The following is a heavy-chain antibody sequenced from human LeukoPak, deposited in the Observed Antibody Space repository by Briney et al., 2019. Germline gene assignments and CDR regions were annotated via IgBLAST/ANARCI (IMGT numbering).Heavy chain of an antibody. Sequence: SETLSLTCTVSDDSARSDNYYGGWVRQPPGKGLEWIGNIYYSGSTYYNPSLKSRVTISVDTSKNQFSLKLNSVTAADTAVYYCARGRPYSGGYHLDYWGQGTLVTVSA. CDR2: IYYSGST. CDR1: DDSARSDNYY. J-gene: IGHJ4*02. D-gene: IGHD1-26*01. V-gene: IGHV4-39*01. CDR3: ARGRPYSGGYHLDY.